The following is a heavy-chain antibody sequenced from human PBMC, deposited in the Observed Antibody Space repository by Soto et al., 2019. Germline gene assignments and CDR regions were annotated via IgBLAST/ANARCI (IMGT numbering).Heavy chain of an antibody. CDR1: GFTFRSCG. CDR2: IVVGSGNT. Sequence: QIQLVQFGPEVRKPGTPVKVSCKASGFTFRSCGIHWVRQARGQRLEWIGWIVVGSGNTNYAQKFQERVTITRDVSTNTAYMELTSLRSDDTAVYYCEADLAPTEPYNCIELWGQGTLVTVSS. V-gene: IGHV1-58*02. J-gene: IGHJ4*02. CDR3: EADLAPTEPYNCIEL. D-gene: IGHD1-20*01.